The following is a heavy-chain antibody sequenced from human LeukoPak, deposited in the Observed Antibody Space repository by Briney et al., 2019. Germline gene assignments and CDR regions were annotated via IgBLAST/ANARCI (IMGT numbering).Heavy chain of an antibody. CDR1: GFTFGEYA. Sequence: GRSLRLSCAASGFTFGEYAMRRVRQAPGKGVEWVSGLNGDSDTIDYADSVKGRLTISSDNAKNSLSLQMNSLRTEDTALYYCATAKARYLGYYFDYWGQGTLVTVSS. D-gene: IGHD1-1*01. CDR2: LNGDSDTI. CDR3: ATAKARYLGYYFDY. V-gene: IGHV3-9*01. J-gene: IGHJ4*02.